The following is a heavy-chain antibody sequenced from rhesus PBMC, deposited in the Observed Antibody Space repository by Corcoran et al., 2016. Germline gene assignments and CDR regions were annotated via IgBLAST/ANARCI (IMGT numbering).Heavy chain of an antibody. CDR2: ISGSGRIT. J-gene: IGHJ3*01. V-gene: IGHV4-173*01. Sequence: QLQLQESGPGLVKPSETLSLTCAVSGGSISSNYWSWIRQPPGKGLEWIGLISGSGRITDYNPPLKSRVNISTDTSKNQFALKLSSVTAADTAVYYCASNSGSWNLGDAFDFWGQGLRVTVSS. CDR3: ASNSGSWNLGDAFDF. D-gene: IGHD6-25*01. CDR1: GGSISSNY.